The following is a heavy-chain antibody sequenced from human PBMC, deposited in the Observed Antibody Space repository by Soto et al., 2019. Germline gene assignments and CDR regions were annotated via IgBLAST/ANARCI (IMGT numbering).Heavy chain of an antibody. CDR2: IIPIIGVT. V-gene: IGHV1-69*17. CDR3: ARESLGAKGADH. J-gene: IGHJ4*02. D-gene: IGHD3-16*01. CDR1: GDTFNSYV. Sequence: QVQLVQSGAEVKRPGSSVKVSCESSGDTFNSYVISRVRQAPGQGLEWRGGIIPIIGVTHYAQKFQGSVTISALSSTGTAYMELTNLAFEDTALYYCARESLGAKGADHWGQGTLVTVSS.